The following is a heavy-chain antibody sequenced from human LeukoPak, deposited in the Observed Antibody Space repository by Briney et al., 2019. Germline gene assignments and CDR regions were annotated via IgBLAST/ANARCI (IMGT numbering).Heavy chain of an antibody. J-gene: IGHJ4*02. CDR3: ARFPISYYYDSSGYPDV. CDR1: GGSISSGGYY. Sequence: PSETLSLTCTVSGGSISSGGYYWSWIRQHPGKGLEWIGYIYYSGSTYYNPSLKSRVTISVDTSKNQFSLKLSSVTAADTAVYYCARFPISYYYDSSGYPDVWGQGTLVTVSS. V-gene: IGHV4-31*03. CDR2: IYYSGST. D-gene: IGHD3-22*01.